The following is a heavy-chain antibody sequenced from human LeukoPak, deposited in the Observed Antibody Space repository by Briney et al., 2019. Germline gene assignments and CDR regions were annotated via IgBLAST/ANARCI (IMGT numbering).Heavy chain of an antibody. D-gene: IGHD6-13*01. Sequence: GGSLRLSCAASGFTFSSYAMSWVRQAPGKGLEWVSVISGSGGSTYYADSVKGRFTISRDNSKNTLYLQMNSLRAEDTAVYYCAKDVGQQLGYDYWGQGTLVTVSS. CDR3: AKDVGQQLGYDY. J-gene: IGHJ4*02. CDR2: ISGSGGST. CDR1: GFTFSSYA. V-gene: IGHV3-23*01.